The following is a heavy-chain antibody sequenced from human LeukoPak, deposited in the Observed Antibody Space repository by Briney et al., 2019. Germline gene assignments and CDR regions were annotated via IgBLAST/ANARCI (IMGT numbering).Heavy chain of an antibody. CDR3: AKDQYDRSGVFDY. V-gene: IGHV3-30*18. CDR2: ISFDGSNK. D-gene: IGHD3-22*01. J-gene: IGHJ4*02. Sequence: GGSLRLSCAASGFNVSNNGIHWVRQAPGKGLEWVAVISFDGSNKYYADSVKGRFTISRDNSKNTLYLQMNSLRAEDTAVYYCAKDQYDRSGVFDYWGQGTLATVSA. CDR1: GFNVSNNG.